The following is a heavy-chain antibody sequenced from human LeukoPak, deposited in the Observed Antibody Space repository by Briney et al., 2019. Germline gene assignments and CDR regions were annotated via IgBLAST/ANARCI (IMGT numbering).Heavy chain of an antibody. J-gene: IGHJ6*02. Sequence: ASVKVSCKASGYTFTGYYMHWVRQAPGQGLEWMGWINPNSGGTNYAQKFQGRVAMTRDTSISTAYMELSRLRSDDTAVYYCARPQDFWSGYSYYYYGMDVWGQGTTVTVSS. D-gene: IGHD3-3*01. CDR2: INPNSGGT. V-gene: IGHV1-2*02. CDR3: ARPQDFWSGYSYYYYGMDV. CDR1: GYTFTGYY.